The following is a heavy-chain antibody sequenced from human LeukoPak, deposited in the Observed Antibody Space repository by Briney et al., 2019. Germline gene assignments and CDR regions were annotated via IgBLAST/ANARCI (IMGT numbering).Heavy chain of an antibody. CDR1: GGSISSSSYY. CDR2: IYYSGST. V-gene: IGHV4-39*01. D-gene: IGHD3-3*02. J-gene: IGHJ5*02. CDR3: ARHLLADNWFDP. Sequence: SETLSLTCTVSGGSISSSSYYWGWIRQPPGKGLEWIGSIYYSGSTYYNPSLKSRVTISVDTSKNQFSLKLSSVTAADTAVYYCARHLLADNWFDPWGQGTLVTVSS.